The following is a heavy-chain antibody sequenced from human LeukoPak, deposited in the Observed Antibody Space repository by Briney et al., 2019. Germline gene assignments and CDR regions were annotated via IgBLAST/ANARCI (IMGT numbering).Heavy chain of an antibody. J-gene: IGHJ4*02. CDR1: GFTFSSYS. Sequence: QPGGSLRLSCAASGFTFSSYSMNWVRQVPGKGLEWVSHITASGTAMFYADSVKGRFTISRDNAKNSLYLQMNSLRDEDTAVYYCASSGSYRFDYWGQGTLVTVSS. CDR2: ITASGTAM. CDR3: ASSGSYRFDY. V-gene: IGHV3-48*02. D-gene: IGHD1-26*01.